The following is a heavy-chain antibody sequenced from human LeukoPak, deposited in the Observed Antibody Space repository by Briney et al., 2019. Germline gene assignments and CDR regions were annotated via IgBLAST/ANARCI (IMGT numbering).Heavy chain of an antibody. Sequence: ASVKVSCKASGYTFTSYGISWVRQAPGQGLEWMGWISAYNGNTNYAQKLQGRATMTTDTSTSTAYMELRSLRSDDTAVYYCARGIVVVPAARYYYGMDVWGQGTTVTVSS. V-gene: IGHV1-18*01. J-gene: IGHJ6*02. CDR3: ARGIVVVPAARYYYGMDV. D-gene: IGHD2-2*01. CDR1: GYTFTSYG. CDR2: ISAYNGNT.